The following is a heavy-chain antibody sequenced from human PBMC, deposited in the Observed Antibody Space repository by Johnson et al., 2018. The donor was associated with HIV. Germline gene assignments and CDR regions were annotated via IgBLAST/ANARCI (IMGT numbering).Heavy chain of an antibody. V-gene: IGHV3-53*01. CDR1: GFTVSSNY. CDR3: ARVRTTMILGFDI. D-gene: IGHD3-22*01. J-gene: IGHJ3*02. Sequence: EVQMVESGGGLIQPRGSLRLSCAASGFTVSSNYMSWVRQAPGQGLEWVSIVYSGGNTYYADSVKGRFTISRDNSKDTLYLQMNSLRDEDTAVYYCARVRTTMILGFDIWGQGTMVTVSS. CDR2: VYSGGNT.